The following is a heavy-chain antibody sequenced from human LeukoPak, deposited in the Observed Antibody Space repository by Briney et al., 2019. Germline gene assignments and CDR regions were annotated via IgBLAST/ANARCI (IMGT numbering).Heavy chain of an antibody. V-gene: IGHV4-4*07. CDR3: ARVGDMDV. D-gene: IGHD3-16*01. J-gene: IGHJ6*03. CDR1: GGPISSYC. CDR2: IYSSGST. Sequence: SETLSLTCTVSGGPISSYCWSWIRQPAGKGLEWIGRIYSSGSTTYTLSLKSRVTMSVDTSKNQYYLKVSSVTAADTAVYYCARVGDMDVWGKGTTVTVSS.